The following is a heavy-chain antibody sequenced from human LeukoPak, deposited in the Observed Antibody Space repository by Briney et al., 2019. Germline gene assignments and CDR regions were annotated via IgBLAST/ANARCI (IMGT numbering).Heavy chain of an antibody. Sequence: GGCLRLSCAVSGFTFTDYWMNWVRQAPGKGLEWVASIRQDGGEKSYVDSVKVRFTISRDNTKSSLYLQINSLRAEDTAVYYCARDGTAAGLYFDLWGQGTLVTVSS. CDR2: IRQDGGEK. CDR3: ARDGTAAGLYFDL. V-gene: IGHV3-7*01. CDR1: GFTFTDYW. D-gene: IGHD6-13*01. J-gene: IGHJ4*01.